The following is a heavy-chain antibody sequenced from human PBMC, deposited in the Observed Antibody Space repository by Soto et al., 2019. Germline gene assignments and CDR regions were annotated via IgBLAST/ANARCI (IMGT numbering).Heavy chain of an antibody. CDR2: IKEDGSEK. CDR3: ARMEGTTYYYSMDV. V-gene: IGHV3-7*01. CDR1: GFTFSSYW. Sequence: EVPMVESGGGLVQPWGSLRLSCAASGFTFSSYWMSWVRQAPGKGLEWVANIKEDGSEKYYVDSVKGRFTISRDNAKNSLYLKMNSLRAEDTAVYYCARMEGTTYYYSMDVWGQGTTVTVSS. J-gene: IGHJ6*02. D-gene: IGHD4-17*01.